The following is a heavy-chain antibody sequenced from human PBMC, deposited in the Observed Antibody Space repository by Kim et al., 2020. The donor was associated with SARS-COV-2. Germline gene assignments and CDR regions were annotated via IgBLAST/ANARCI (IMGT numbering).Heavy chain of an antibody. CDR1: GFTFSTYG. Sequence: GGSLRLSCAASGFTFSTYGMHWVRQAPGKGLQWVALIWYDGSNKYYADSVKGRFTISRDNSKNTLYLQMNSLRAEDTAVYYCGRASADNYFDYWGQGTLVTVSS. V-gene: IGHV3-33*01. D-gene: IGHD2-2*01. J-gene: IGHJ4*02. CDR2: IWYDGSNK. CDR3: GRASADNYFDY.